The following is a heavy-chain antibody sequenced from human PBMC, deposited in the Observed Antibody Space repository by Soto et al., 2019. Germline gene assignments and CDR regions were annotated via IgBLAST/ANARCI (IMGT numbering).Heavy chain of an antibody. CDR2: INPNSGNI. CDR1: GDTFTTYD. D-gene: IGHD3-10*01. CDR3: ARGRASGSYYLLHY. Sequence: GASVKVSCKASGDTFTTYDINWVRQATGHGLEWMGWINPNSGNIGYAQRFQGRVTMTRDTAIRTAYMEVSSVRSDDTAVYYCARGRASGSYYLLHYGGQGTLVTV. J-gene: IGHJ4*02. V-gene: IGHV1-8*01.